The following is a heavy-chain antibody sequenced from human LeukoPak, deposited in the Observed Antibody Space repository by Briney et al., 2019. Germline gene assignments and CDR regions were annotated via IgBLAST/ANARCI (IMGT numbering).Heavy chain of an antibody. J-gene: IGHJ3*02. V-gene: IGHV3-21*04. CDR2: ISTSSSYI. D-gene: IGHD2-2*01. CDR1: GFTFSSYS. CDR3: ARAGYCSSTSCYAFDI. Sequence: GGSLRLSCAAYGFTFSSYSMNWVRQAPGKGLEWVSFISTSSSYIYYADSVKGRFTISRDNAKNSLYLQMNSLRAEDTALYHCARAGYCSSTSCYAFDIWGQGTMVTVSS.